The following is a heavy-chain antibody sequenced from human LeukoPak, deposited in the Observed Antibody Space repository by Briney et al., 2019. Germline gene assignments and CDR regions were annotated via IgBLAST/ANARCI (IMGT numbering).Heavy chain of an antibody. CDR1: GFTFSNYG. CDR2: ISSSVDRT. D-gene: IGHD3-10*01. J-gene: IGHJ4*02. Sequence: PGGSLRLSCAASGFTFSNYGMHWVRQAPGKGLEWVSSISSSVDRTSYADSVKGRFTISRDNSRNTLFLQMHSLRAEDTAVYFCAKHYHFDCWGQGTLVTVSS. V-gene: IGHV3-23*01. CDR3: AKHYHFDC.